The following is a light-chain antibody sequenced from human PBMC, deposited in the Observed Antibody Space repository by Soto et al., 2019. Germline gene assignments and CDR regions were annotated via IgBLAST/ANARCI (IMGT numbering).Light chain of an antibody. V-gene: IGKV3D-15*01. CDR3: QQYNNWPAIT. CDR1: QSVSSSY. J-gene: IGKJ5*01. Sequence: EIVLTQSPGTMYLSPGERANLSCRASQSVSSSYLAWYQQKPGQAPRLLIYGASTRATGIPARFSGSGSGTEFTLTISSLQSEDFAVYYCQQYNNWPAITFGQGTRLEI. CDR2: GAS.